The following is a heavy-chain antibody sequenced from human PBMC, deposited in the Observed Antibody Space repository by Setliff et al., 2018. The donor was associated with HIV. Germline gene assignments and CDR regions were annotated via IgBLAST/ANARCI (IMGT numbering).Heavy chain of an antibody. J-gene: IGHJ3*02. CDR3: ASAYSNYEGPSHGHDAFDI. Sequence: GASVKVSCKASGGTLSSYAISWVRQAPGQGLEWMGGIIPIFGTANYAQKFQGRVTITTDESTSTAYMELSSLRSEDTAVYYCASAYSNYEGPSHGHDAFDIWGQGTMVTVSS. CDR1: GGTLSSYA. V-gene: IGHV1-69*05. D-gene: IGHD4-4*01. CDR2: IIPIFGTA.